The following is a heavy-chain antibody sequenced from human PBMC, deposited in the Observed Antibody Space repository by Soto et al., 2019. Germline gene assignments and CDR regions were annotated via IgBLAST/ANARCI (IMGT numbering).Heavy chain of an antibody. D-gene: IGHD3-10*01. V-gene: IGHV3-23*01. CDR3: ARGSTDSYPGSRIFDF. CDR2: ITDSGGDA. Sequence: GASVKVSCKASGYTFGSRAMSWVRQAPGEGLEWVSTITDSGGDAKYADSVRGRFAISRDNSKKTLYLQMSSLTAEDSAIYYCARGSTDSYPGSRIFDFWGRGTLVTVSS. CDR1: GYTFGSRA. J-gene: IGHJ4*02.